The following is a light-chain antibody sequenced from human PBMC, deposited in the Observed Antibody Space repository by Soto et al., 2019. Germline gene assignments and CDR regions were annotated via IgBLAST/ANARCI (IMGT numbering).Light chain of an antibody. CDR1: QSVLYSSNNKSY. CDR2: WAS. CDR3: QQYYSSPRT. J-gene: IGKJ1*01. V-gene: IGKV4-1*01. Sequence: DIVMTQSPDSLAASLGERATINCKSSQSVLYSSNNKSYLAWYQQKPGQPPKLLIHWASTRESGVPDRFSGSGSGTDFALTISSLQAEDVAVYYCQQYYSSPRTFGQGTKAEIK.